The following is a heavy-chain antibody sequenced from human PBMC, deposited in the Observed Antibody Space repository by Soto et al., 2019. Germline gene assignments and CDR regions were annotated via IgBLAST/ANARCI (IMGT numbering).Heavy chain of an antibody. Sequence: ASVKVSCKASGYTFTGYYMHWVRQAPGQGLEWMGWINPNSGGTNYAQKFQGWVTMTRDTSISTAYMEMSRLRSDDTAVYYCARDGGIFDYYGSGSYNWFDPWGQGTLVTVSS. CDR2: INPNSGGT. CDR1: GYTFTGYY. V-gene: IGHV1-2*04. D-gene: IGHD3-10*01. J-gene: IGHJ5*02. CDR3: ARDGGIFDYYGSGSYNWFDP.